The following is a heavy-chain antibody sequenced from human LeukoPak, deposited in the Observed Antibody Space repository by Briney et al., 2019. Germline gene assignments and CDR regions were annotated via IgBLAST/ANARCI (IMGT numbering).Heavy chain of an antibody. CDR1: GFTFNKYW. V-gene: IGHV3-66*01. CDR2: IYTGGST. J-gene: IGHJ4*02. D-gene: IGHD2-15*01. Sequence: PGGSLRLSCAASGFTFNKYWMTWVRQAPGKGLEWVSVIYTGGSTYYADSVKGRFTISRDNSKNTLYLQMNSLRAEDTAVYYCARRYCSGGSCYSVYFDYWGQGTLVTVSS. CDR3: ARRYCSGGSCYSVYFDY.